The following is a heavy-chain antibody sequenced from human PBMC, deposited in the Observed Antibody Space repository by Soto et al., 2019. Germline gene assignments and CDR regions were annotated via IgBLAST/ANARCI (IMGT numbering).Heavy chain of an antibody. CDR2: ISGSGGST. V-gene: IGHV3-23*01. CDR3: AGDPPQGWFDP. CDR1: GGTFGGYA. Sequence: PGGSLRLSWAAAGGTFGGYAMSWVRPAPGKGLEWVSAISGSGGSTYYADSVKGRFTISRDNSKNTLYLQMNSLRAEDTAVYYCAGDPPQGWFDPWGQGTLVTVSS. J-gene: IGHJ5*02.